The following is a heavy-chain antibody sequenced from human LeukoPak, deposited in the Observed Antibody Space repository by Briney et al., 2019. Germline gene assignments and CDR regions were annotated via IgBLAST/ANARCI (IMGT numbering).Heavy chain of an antibody. D-gene: IGHD6-13*01. J-gene: IGHJ4*02. CDR3: AKEPRRGGSSFDY. CDR2: ISGTGGST. V-gene: IGHV3-23*01. Sequence: GGSLRLSCAASGFTFKNYALTWVRQAPGKGPEWVSGISGTGGSTFYADSVKGRFTISRDNSKNTLYLQMNSLRAEDTAVYYCAKEPRRGGSSFDYWGQGTLVTVSS. CDR1: GFTFKNYA.